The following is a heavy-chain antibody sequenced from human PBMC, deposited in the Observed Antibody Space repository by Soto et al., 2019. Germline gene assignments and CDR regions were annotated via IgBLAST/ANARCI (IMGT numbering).Heavy chain of an antibody. CDR2: INAGNGNT. CDR3: ARIFYRSGWYGWFDP. CDR1: GYTFTSYA. J-gene: IGHJ5*02. D-gene: IGHD6-19*01. V-gene: IGHV1-3*01. Sequence: ASVKVSCKASGYTFTSYAMHWVRQAPGQRLEWMGWINAGNGNTKYSQKFQGRVTITRDTSASTAYMELSSLRSEDTAVYYCARIFYRSGWYGWFDPWGKGTLVTVSS.